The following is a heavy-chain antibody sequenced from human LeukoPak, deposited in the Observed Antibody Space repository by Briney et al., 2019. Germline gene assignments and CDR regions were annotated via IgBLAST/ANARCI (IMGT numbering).Heavy chain of an antibody. CDR2: IYSGGST. CDR1: GFTVCSNY. V-gene: IGHV3-53*01. CDR3: ARGTDY. Sequence: RGAPRDSRAASGFTVCSNYMSWGPPAPREGLGGGWVIYSGGSTYYAESVKGRFTISIDNSKNTLYLQMNSLRAEDTAGYYCARGTDYWGQGTLVTVSS. J-gene: IGHJ4*02.